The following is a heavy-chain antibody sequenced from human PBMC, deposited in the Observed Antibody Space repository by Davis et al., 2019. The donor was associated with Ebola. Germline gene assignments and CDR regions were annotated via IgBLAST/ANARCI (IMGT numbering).Heavy chain of an antibody. CDR1: EFIFSDFW. J-gene: IGHJ4*02. V-gene: IGHV3-7*03. CDR2: IKQDGSKE. D-gene: IGHD6-6*01. Sequence: GESLKISCVASEFIFSDFWMSWVRQAPGKGLEWVANIKQDGSKEYYVDSVRGRFTISRDNSKNTLYLQMNSLRAEDTALYYCAELHSSSSHIWGQGTLVTVSS. CDR3: AELHSSSSHI.